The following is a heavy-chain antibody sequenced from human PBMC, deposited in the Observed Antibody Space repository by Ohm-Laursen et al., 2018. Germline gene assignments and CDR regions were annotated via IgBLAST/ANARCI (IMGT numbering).Heavy chain of an antibody. J-gene: IGHJ5*02. Sequence: SLRLSCAASGFTFSSYWMTWVRQASGKGLEWVANIKEDGSVKQYVDSVKGRFTISRDNAKNSLYLQMNSLRAEDTALYYCAKGYSSGWYGDWFDPWGQGTLVTVSS. V-gene: IGHV3-7*03. CDR2: IKEDGSVK. CDR3: AKGYSSGWYGDWFDP. D-gene: IGHD6-19*01. CDR1: GFTFSSYW.